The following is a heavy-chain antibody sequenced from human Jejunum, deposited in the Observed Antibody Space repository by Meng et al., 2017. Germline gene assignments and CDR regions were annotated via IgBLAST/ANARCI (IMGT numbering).Heavy chain of an antibody. D-gene: IGHD3-22*01. V-gene: IGHV3-74*01. CDR3: ARGVSGYYGYFDL. CDR1: GLTFSRDW. J-gene: IGHJ2*01. CDR2: ISTDGSST. Sequence: GESLKISCAASGLTFSRDWMHWVRQAPGKGLVWVSRISTDGSSTYYADSVKGRFTISRDNAKNTLYLQMNSLRADDTAVYYCARGVSGYYGYFDLWGRGTQVTVSS.